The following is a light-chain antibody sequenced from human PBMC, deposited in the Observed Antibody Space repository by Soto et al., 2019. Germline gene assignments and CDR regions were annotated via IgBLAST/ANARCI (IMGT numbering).Light chain of an antibody. Sequence: EIVLTQSPGTLSLSPGERATLSCRASQSVSSRYFAWYQQKPGQAPRLLIYDASSRATGIPDRFSGSGSGTDFTLTISRLEPEDLAVYYCQQYGTAPRTFGQGTKLEIK. CDR3: QQYGTAPRT. V-gene: IGKV3-20*01. CDR2: DAS. J-gene: IGKJ2*01. CDR1: QSVSSRY.